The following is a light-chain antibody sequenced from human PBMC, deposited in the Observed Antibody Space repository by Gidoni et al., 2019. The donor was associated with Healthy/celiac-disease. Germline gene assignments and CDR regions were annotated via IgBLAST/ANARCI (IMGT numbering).Light chain of an antibody. CDR3: QSADSSYVV. CDR2: KGS. CDR1: ALPEQY. Sequence: SYELSHPPAVSASPGQTARIPCAGDALPEQYAYWYQQKPGEAPVLVIYKGSARPSGIPERFSGSSSGTTVTLTISGGQAEDEADYYCQSADSSYVVFGGGTKLTVL. J-gene: IGLJ2*01. V-gene: IGLV3-25*03.